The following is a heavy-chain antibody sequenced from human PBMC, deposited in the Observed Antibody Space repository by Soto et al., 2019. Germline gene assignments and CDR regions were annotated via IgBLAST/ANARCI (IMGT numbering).Heavy chain of an antibody. CDR1: GVYMISYC. CDR2: IYYAGST. D-gene: IGHD5-12*01. V-gene: IGHV4-59*08. Sequence: ETMSDTSTVAGVYMISYCWRRIRQPPGRGLEWIGFIYYAGSTKYNPSLNSRVTISVDTSKNQFSLTVTSVTAADTAVYYCASRIVATATFDYWGQGTLVTVSS. CDR3: ASRIVATATFDY. J-gene: IGHJ4*02.